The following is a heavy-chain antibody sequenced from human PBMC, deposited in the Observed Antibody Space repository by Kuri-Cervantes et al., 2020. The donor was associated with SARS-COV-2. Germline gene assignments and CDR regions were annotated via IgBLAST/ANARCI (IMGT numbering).Heavy chain of an antibody. J-gene: IGHJ5*02. CDR3: ARVRYQLLYLGWFDP. CDR2: ISAYNGNT. Sequence: ASVKVSCKASGGTFSSYGISWVRQAPGQGLEWMGWISAYNGNTNYAQKLQGRVTMTTDTSTSTAYMELRSLRSDDTAVYYCARVRYQLLYLGWFDPWGQGTLVTVSS. D-gene: IGHD2-2*02. CDR1: GGTFSSYG. V-gene: IGHV1-18*01.